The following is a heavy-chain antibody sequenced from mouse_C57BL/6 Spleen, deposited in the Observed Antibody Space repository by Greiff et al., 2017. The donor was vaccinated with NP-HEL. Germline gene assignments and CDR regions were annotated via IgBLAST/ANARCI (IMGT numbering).Heavy chain of an antibody. CDR1: GFTFSDYY. Sequence: EVKLVESEGGLVQPGSSLKLSCTASGFTFSDYYMAWVRQVPEKGLEWVATINYDGSSTYSLASLKSRFIISRDHAKNILYLQMRRLTYADPATYYCARGTYGSGGFAYWGQGTLVTVSA. CDR2: INYDGSST. CDR3: ARGTYGSGGFAY. D-gene: IGHD1-1*01. V-gene: IGHV5-16*01. J-gene: IGHJ3*01.